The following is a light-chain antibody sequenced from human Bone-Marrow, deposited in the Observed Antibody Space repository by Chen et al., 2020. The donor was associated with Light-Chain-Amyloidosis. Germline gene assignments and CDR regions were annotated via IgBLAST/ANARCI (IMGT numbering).Light chain of an antibody. V-gene: IGLV2-14*03. CDR3: SSYTASSYYV. CDR1: STDVGGYNY. CDR2: DVS. Sequence: QFPLTQPASVSGTPGQTITISCSDTSTDVGGYNYVSWYQQHPGKAPNLMMYDVSTRPSGVSSRFSGSKSGNTASLTISGLQAEDEADYYCSSYTASSYYVFGTATTVTVL. J-gene: IGLJ1*01.